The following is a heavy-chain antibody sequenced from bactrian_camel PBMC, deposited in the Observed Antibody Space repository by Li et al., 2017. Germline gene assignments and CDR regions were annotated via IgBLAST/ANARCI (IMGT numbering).Heavy chain of an antibody. CDR1: GLTAKTCT. Sequence: HVQLVESGGGLVQPGGSLRLACVVSGLTAKTCTWNWYRQLPGKGRELTSTLTADGSTYYYGDSVKGRFTISRDGAENTLYLEMSSLKPEDAAMYYCAADQLSCYNEDDPERYYYGMKYWGEGTQVTVS. V-gene: IGHV3S1*01. CDR2: LTADGSTY. D-gene: IGHD4*01. J-gene: IGHJ7*01.